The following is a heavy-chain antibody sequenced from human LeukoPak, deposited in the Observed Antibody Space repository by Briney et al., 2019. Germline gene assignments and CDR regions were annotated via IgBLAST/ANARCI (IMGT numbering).Heavy chain of an antibody. CDR2: ITSSSSYI. CDR1: GFTFSTYN. V-gene: IGHV3-21*01. D-gene: IGHD3-3*01. J-gene: IGHJ4*02. CDR3: ARVATFTIFGVVTTYFDY. Sequence: PGGSLRLSCATSGFTFSTYNMNWVRQAPGKGLEWVSSITSSSSYIYYADSVKGRFTISRDNAKNSLYLQMNSLRAEDTAVYYCARVATFTIFGVVTTYFDYWGQGTLVTVSS.